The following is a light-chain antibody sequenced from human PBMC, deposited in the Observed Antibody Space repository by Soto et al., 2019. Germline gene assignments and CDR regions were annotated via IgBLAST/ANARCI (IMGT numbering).Light chain of an antibody. Sequence: TLSVSPWERATLACMASQSVSSNLAWYQQKPGQAPRLLIYGASTRATGIPARFSGSGSGTEFTLTISSLQSEDFAVYYCQHYNNWPPWTFGQGTKVDI. CDR1: QSVSSN. V-gene: IGKV3-15*01. J-gene: IGKJ1*01. CDR2: GAS. CDR3: QHYNNWPPWT.